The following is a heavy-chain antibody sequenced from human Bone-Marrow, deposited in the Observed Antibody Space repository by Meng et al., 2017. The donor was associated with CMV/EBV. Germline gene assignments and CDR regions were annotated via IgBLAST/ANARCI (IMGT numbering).Heavy chain of an antibody. CDR1: GYSFTTFS. Sequence: KVSCKAFGYSFTTFSIGWVRQMPGEGLEWMGTIYPNDFHTRYSPSFQGQVTISADTSINTAYLQWRSLRASDPAIYYCARQRGLPYGMDVWGQGTTVTVSS. CDR3: ARQRGLPYGMDV. CDR2: IYPNDFHT. J-gene: IGHJ6*02. V-gene: IGHV5-51*01.